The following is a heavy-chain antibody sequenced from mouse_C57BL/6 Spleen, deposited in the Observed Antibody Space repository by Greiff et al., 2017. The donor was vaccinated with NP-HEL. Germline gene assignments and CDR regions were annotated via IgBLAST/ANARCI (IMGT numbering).Heavy chain of an antibody. CDR1: GYTFTSYW. J-gene: IGHJ2*01. CDR2: IDPSDSET. V-gene: IGHV1-52*01. Sequence: QVQLKQPGAELVRPGSSVKLSCKASGYTFTSYWMHWVKQRPIQGLEWIGNIDPSDSETHYNQKFKDKATLTVDKSSSTAYMQLSSLTSEDSAVYYCARGGIYDGYYEDYWGQGTTLTVSS. CDR3: ARGGIYDGYYEDY. D-gene: IGHD2-3*01.